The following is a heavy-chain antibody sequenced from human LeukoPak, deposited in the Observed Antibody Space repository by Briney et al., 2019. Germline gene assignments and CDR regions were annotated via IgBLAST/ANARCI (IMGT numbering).Heavy chain of an antibody. CDR2: ISISSSYI. J-gene: IGHJ6*03. V-gene: IGHV3-21*01. CDR1: GFTFITYS. CDR3: ARSPVTMVGGVTLFSDMDV. Sequence: PGGSLRLSCAASGFTFITYSMNWVRQAPGKGLEWVSSISISSSYIYYADSVKGRFTISRGNAKNSLYLQMNSLRAEDTAVDYRARSPVTMVGGVTLFSDMDVWGKGTTVTVSS. D-gene: IGHD3-10*01.